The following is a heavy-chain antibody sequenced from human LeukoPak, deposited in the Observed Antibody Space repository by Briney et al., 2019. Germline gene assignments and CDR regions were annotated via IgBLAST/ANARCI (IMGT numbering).Heavy chain of an antibody. Sequence: PGGSLRLSCAASGFTFSNYGMHWVRQAPGKGLEWVALIWYDGGNKYYTDSVKGRFTISRDNSKNTLYLQMNSLRAEDTAVYCCARRNYYYYGMDVWGQGATVTVSS. J-gene: IGHJ6*02. CDR1: GFTFSNYG. CDR2: IWYDGGNK. CDR3: ARRNYYYYGMDV. V-gene: IGHV3-33*01.